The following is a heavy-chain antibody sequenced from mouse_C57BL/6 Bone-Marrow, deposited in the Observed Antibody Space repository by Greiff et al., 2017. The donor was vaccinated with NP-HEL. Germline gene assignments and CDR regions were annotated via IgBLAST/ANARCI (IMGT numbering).Heavy chain of an antibody. V-gene: IGHV1-82*01. CDR1: GYAFSSSW. CDR3: ARKGAMDY. Sequence: QVQLQQSGPELVKPGASVKISCKASGYAFSSSWMNWVKQRPGKGLEWIGRIYPGDGDTNYNGKFKGKATLTADKSSSTAYMQLSSLTSEDSAVYCCARKGAMDYWGQGTSVTVSS. CDR2: IYPGDGDT. J-gene: IGHJ4*01.